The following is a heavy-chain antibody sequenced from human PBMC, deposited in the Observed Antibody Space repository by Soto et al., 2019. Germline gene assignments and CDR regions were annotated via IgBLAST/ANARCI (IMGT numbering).Heavy chain of an antibody. J-gene: IGHJ4*02. CDR3: ARETSRMGWVFDY. Sequence: PSETLSLTCTVSGGSIISYYWSWIRQPAGKGLEWIGRIYTSGSTNYNPSLKSRVTMSVDTSKNQFSLKLSSVTAADTAVYYCARETSRMGWVFDYWGQGTLVTVSS. D-gene: IGHD6-19*01. V-gene: IGHV4-4*07. CDR2: IYTSGST. CDR1: GGSIISYY.